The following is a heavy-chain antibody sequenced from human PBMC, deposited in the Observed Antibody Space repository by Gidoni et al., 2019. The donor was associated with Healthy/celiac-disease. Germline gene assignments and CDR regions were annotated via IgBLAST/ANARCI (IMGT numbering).Heavy chain of an antibody. CDR1: GGSFSGDY. Sequence: QVQLQQWGAGLLKPSETLSLTCADDGGSFSGDYWSWIRQPPGKGLEWIGEINHSGSTNYNPSLKSRVTISVDTSTNQFSLKLSSVTAADTAVYYCARAVRAKYGGRKGSWYFDLWGRGTLVTVSS. CDR2: INHSGST. CDR3: ARAVRAKYGGRKGSWYFDL. D-gene: IGHD3-10*01. J-gene: IGHJ2*01. V-gene: IGHV4-34*01.